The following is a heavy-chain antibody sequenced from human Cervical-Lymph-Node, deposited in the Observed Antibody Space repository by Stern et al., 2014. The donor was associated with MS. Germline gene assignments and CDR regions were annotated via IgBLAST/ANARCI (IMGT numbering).Heavy chain of an antibody. CDR1: GYTFTDHY. D-gene: IGHD6-13*01. V-gene: IGHV1-2*04. CDR3: ARESVTAAGTVFDN. Sequence: QVQLVQSGAEVKKPGASVKVSCKASGYTFTDHYIHWVRQAPGHGLEWMGWINPNSGGTNHEQRFKGWVTMTRDTSISTAYMEVSRLKSNDTAVYYCARESVTAAGTVFDNWGQGTLVTVSS. J-gene: IGHJ4*02. CDR2: INPNSGGT.